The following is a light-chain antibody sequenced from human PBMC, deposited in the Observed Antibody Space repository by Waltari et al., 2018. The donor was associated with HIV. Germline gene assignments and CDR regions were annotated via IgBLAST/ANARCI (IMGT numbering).Light chain of an antibody. J-gene: IGLJ3*02. Sequence: QLVVTQSPSASASLGASVKLTCTLSSGHSHYAIAWLQQQPQKAPRYLMKANSDGSHNRGDGIPDRSSGSSSGAGRYLTISSLQSEDESDYFCQTWGTGVRVFGGGTKLTVL. V-gene: IGLV4-69*01. CDR2: ANSDGSH. CDR3: QTWGTGVRV. CDR1: SGHSHYA.